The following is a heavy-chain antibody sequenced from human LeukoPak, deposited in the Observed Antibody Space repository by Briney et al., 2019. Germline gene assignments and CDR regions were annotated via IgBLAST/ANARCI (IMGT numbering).Heavy chain of an antibody. J-gene: IGHJ5*02. CDR1: GYTFTSYD. V-gene: IGHV1-8*01. CDR3: ARGLEQLVPSDP. CDR2: MNPNSGNT. D-gene: IGHD6-6*01. Sequence: ASVKVSCKASGYTFTSYDINWVRQATGQGLEWMGWMNPNSGNTGYAQKFQGRVTMTRNTSISTAYMELSSLRSEDTAVYYCARGLEQLVPSDPWGQGTLVTVSS.